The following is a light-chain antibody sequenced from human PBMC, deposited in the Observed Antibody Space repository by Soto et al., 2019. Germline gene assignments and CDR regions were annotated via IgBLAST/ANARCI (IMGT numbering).Light chain of an antibody. CDR1: QTISPF. J-gene: IGKJ5*01. CDR2: ESS. CDR3: QRRSSGLST. Sequence: DIQLTQSPPSLSASVGARVTITCRASQTISPFLNWYQGTPGKPPKLLIYESSNLRGGVSSRFSGSGSGTDLTLTIHGLQSDAFATYYSQRRSSGLSTFGHGKRLDIQ. V-gene: IGKV1-39*01.